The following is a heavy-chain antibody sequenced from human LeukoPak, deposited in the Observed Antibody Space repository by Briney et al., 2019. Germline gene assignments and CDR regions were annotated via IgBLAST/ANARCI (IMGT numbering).Heavy chain of an antibody. D-gene: IGHD6-13*01. V-gene: IGHV3-43*01. CDR2: ISWDGGST. J-gene: IGHJ4*02. CDR3: AKSSSSWYYFDY. CDR1: GFTFSSYA. Sequence: GGSLRLSCAASGFTFSSYAMSWVRQAPGKGLEWVSLISWDGGSTYYADSVKGRFTISRDNSKNSLYPQMNSLRTEDTALYYCAKSSSSWYYFDYWGQGTLVTVSS.